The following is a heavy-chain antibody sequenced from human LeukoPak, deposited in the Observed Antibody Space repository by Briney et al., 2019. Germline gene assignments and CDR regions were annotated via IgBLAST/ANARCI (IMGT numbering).Heavy chain of an antibody. CDR2: MNPNSGNT. J-gene: IGHJ6*03. Sequence: ASVKVSCKASGYTFTSYDINWVRQATGQGLEWMGWMNPNSGNTGYAQKFQGRVTMTRNTSISTAYMELSSLRSEDTAVYYCARGRMVRGVIKSYYYYYMDVWGKGTTVTISS. CDR1: GYTFTSYD. CDR3: ARGRMVRGVIKSYYYYYMDV. V-gene: IGHV1-8*01. D-gene: IGHD3-10*01.